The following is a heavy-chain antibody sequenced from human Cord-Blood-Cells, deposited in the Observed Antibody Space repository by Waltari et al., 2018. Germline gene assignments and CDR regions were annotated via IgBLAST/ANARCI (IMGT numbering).Heavy chain of an antibody. CDR2: INHSGST. Sequence: QVQLQQWGAGLLKPSETLSLTCAVYGGSFSGYYWSWIRQPPGKGLEWIGEINHSGSTNYNPSLKSRVTISVDTSKNQFSLKLSSVTAADTALYYCARSVVPAAQAAYFDYWGQGTLVTVSS. V-gene: IGHV4-34*01. CDR1: GGSFSGYY. J-gene: IGHJ4*02. CDR3: ARSVVPAAQAAYFDY. D-gene: IGHD2-2*01.